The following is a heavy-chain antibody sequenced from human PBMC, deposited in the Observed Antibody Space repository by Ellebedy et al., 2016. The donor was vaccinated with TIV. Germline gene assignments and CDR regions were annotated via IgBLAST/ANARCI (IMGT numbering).Heavy chain of an antibody. D-gene: IGHD2-15*01. CDR2: IIPIFGTA. V-gene: IGHV1-46*01. Sequence: ASVKVSCXASGYTFTSYYMHWVRQAPGQGLEWMGGIIPIFGTANYAQKFQGRVTMTRDTSTSTVYMELSSLRSEDTAVYYCATDYCSGGSCYYSFDYWGQGTLVTVSS. CDR1: GYTFTSYY. CDR3: ATDYCSGGSCYYSFDY. J-gene: IGHJ4*02.